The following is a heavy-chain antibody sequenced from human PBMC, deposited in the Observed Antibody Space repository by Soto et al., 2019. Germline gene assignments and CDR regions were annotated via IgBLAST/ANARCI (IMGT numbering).Heavy chain of an antibody. J-gene: IGHJ4*02. CDR3: AKDLIYYETSGYYGGFDY. CDR1: GFTFSSYG. Sequence: QVQLVESGGGVVQPGRSLRLSCAASGFTFSSYGMHWVRQAPGKGLEWVAVISYDGSNKYYADSVKGRFTISRDNSKNTLYLQMNSLRAEDTAVYYCAKDLIYYETSGYYGGFDYWGQGTLVTVSS. D-gene: IGHD3-22*01. CDR2: ISYDGSNK. V-gene: IGHV3-30*18.